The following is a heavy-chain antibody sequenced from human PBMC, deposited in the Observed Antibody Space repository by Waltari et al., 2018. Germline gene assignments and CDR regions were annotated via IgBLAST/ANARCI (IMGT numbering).Heavy chain of an antibody. CDR2: VYSSGIT. J-gene: IGHJ6*02. CDR3: ARFATGSPWDYNGVDV. Sequence: QVQLQESGPGLVKPSETLSLTCTVSGASISSSYWSWIRQSAGGGLEWIGRVYSSGITNYNPSLKSRVSMSVDTAKNQFSLSLTSVTAADTAVYYCARFATGSPWDYNGVDVWGQGTAVTVSS. CDR1: GASISSSY. D-gene: IGHD7-27*01. V-gene: IGHV4-4*07.